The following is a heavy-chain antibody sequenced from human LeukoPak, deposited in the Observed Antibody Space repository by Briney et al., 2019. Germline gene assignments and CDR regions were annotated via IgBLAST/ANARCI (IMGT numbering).Heavy chain of an antibody. CDR2: INHSGST. D-gene: IGHD4-23*01. J-gene: IGHJ4*02. Sequence: PSETLSLTCAVYGGSFSGYYRSWIRQPPGKGLEWIGEINHSGSTNYNPSLKSRVTISVDTSKNQFSLKLSSVTAADTAVYYCAREQTVYGGNIYFDYWGQGTLVTVSS. V-gene: IGHV4-34*01. CDR3: AREQTVYGGNIYFDY. CDR1: GGSFSGYY.